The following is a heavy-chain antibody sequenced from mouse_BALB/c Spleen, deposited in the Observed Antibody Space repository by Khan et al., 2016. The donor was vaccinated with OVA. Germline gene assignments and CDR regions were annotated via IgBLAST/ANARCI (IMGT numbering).Heavy chain of an antibody. Sequence: QVQLKQSGPGLVAPSQSLSITCTISGFSLPNYGIHWVRQPPGKGLEWLVMIWRDGSTTYNSALKSRLSISKDNSKSQVFLKMNSLQTDDTAMYYCARQPYYHYNIMDYWGQGTSVTVSS. D-gene: IGHD2-10*01. CDR1: GFSLPNYG. CDR3: ARQPYYHYNIMDY. V-gene: IGHV2-6-1*01. CDR2: IWRDGST. J-gene: IGHJ4*01.